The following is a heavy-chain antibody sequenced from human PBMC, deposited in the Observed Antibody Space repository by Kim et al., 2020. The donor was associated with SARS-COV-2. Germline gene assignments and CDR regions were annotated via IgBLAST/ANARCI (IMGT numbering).Heavy chain of an antibody. CDR3: ARPRRSDSSGPNDY. D-gene: IGHD3-22*01. CDR1: GFTFRNSA. V-gene: IGHV3-21*01. CDR2: ISSSSSYI. Sequence: GGSLRLSCAASGFTFRNSAMSWVRQAPGKGLEWVSSISSSSSYIYYADSVKGRFTISRDNAKNSLYLQMNSLRAEDTAVYYCARPRRSDSSGPNDYWGQGTLVTVSS. J-gene: IGHJ4*02.